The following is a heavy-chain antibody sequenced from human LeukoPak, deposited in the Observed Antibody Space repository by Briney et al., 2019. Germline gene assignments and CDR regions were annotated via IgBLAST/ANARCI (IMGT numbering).Heavy chain of an antibody. CDR1: GGSFSGYY. D-gene: IGHD6-19*01. V-gene: IGHV4-34*01. CDR3: ARESSGWYRSGIDY. CDR2: INHSGST. Sequence: SETLSLTCTVSGGSFSGYYWSWIRQPPGKGPEWIGEINHSGSTNYNPSLRSRVTISVDTSKNQFSLKLSSVTAADTAVYYCARESSGWYRSGIDYWGQGTLVTVSS. J-gene: IGHJ4*02.